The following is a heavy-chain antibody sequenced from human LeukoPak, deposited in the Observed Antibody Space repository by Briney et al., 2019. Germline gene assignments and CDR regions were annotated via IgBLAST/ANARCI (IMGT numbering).Heavy chain of an antibody. CDR3: ARVGRMRDRDAFDI. V-gene: IGHV1-18*01. Sequence: ASVRVSCKASGYTFTSYGISWVRQAPGQGLEWMGWISAYNGNTNYAQKLQGRVTMTTDTSTSTAYMELRSLRSDDTAVYYCARVGRMRDRDAFDIWGQGTMVTVSS. D-gene: IGHD2-15*01. CDR1: GYTFTSYG. CDR2: ISAYNGNT. J-gene: IGHJ3*02.